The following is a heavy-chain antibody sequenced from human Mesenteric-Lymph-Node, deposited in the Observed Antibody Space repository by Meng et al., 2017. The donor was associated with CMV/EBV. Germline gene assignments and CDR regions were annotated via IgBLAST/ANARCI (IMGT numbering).Heavy chain of an antibody. V-gene: IGHV3-30*04. CDR3: ARSKPTIVVVPAGPRANDAFDI. D-gene: IGHD2-2*01. Sequence: GESLKISCAASGFTFSSYAMHWVRQAPGKGLEWVAVISYDGSNKYYADSVKGRFTISRDNSKNTLYLQMNSLRAEDTAVYYCARSKPTIVVVPAGPRANDAFDIWGQGTMVTVSS. CDR2: ISYDGSNK. J-gene: IGHJ3*02. CDR1: GFTFSSYA.